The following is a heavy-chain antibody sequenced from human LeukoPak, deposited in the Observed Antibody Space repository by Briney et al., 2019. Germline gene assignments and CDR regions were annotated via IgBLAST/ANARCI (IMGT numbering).Heavy chain of an antibody. Sequence: GGSLRLSCAASGFTFSSYAMSWVRQAPGKGLEWVSAISGSGGSTYYADSVKGRFTISRDNSKNTLYLQMNSLRAEDTAVYYRAKVWAAMVRGAIDYWGQGTLVTVSS. CDR1: GFTFSSYA. CDR3: AKVWAAMVRGAIDY. V-gene: IGHV3-23*01. J-gene: IGHJ4*02. CDR2: ISGSGGST. D-gene: IGHD3-10*01.